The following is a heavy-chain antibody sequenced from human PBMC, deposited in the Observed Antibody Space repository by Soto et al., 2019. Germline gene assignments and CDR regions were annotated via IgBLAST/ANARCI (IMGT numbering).Heavy chain of an antibody. Sequence: QVQLVHSGAEVKKPGASVNVSCKASGYKFTSYTISWVRQAPGQGLEWMGWISANNGNTDFAQKFQGRVTMTTDTSTNTAYMELRSLRSDDPAMYYCARSVPWFDPWGQGTLVIVSS. CDR2: ISANNGNT. J-gene: IGHJ5*02. CDR1: GYKFTSYT. V-gene: IGHV1-18*01. CDR3: ARSVPWFDP. D-gene: IGHD6-6*01.